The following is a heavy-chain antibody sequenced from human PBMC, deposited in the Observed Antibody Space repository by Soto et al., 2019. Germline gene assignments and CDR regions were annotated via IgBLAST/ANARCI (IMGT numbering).Heavy chain of an antibody. D-gene: IGHD6-13*01. CDR3: AREKPYSSSWYHDY. V-gene: IGHV4-34*01. J-gene: IGHJ4*02. Sequence: QVQLQQWGAGLLKPSETLSLTCAVYGGSFSGYYWSWIRQPPGKGLEWIGEINHSGSTNYNPSLNXXVXXSVDTSKNQFSLKLSSVTAADTAVYYCAREKPYSSSWYHDYWGQGTLVTVSS. CDR1: GGSFSGYY. CDR2: INHSGST.